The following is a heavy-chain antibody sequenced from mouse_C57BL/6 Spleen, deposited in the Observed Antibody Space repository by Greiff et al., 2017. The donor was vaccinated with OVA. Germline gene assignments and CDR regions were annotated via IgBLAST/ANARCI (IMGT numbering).Heavy chain of an antibody. CDR3: NSNYEGAMDY. CDR1: GYSFTDYN. D-gene: IGHD2-5*01. J-gene: IGHJ4*01. CDR2: INPNYGTT. Sequence: EVQLQQSGPELVKPGASVKISCKASGYSFTDYNMNWVKQSNGKSLEWIGVINPNYGTTSYNQKFKGKATLTVDQYSSTAYMQLNSLASEDSAVYYCNSNYEGAMDYWGQGTSVTVSS. V-gene: IGHV1-39*01.